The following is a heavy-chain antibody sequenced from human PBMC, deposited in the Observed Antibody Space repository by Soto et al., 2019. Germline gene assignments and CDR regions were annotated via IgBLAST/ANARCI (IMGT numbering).Heavy chain of an antibody. CDR3: AREGLMVREKVGYFDL. CDR2: IYHSGST. J-gene: IGHJ2*01. CDR1: GGSISSSNW. V-gene: IGHV4-4*02. Sequence: QVQLQESGPGLVKPSGTLSLTCAVSGGSISSSNWWSWVRQPPGKGLEWIGEIYHSGSTNYNPSPKRRVTRPVDKSKNQFPLKLSSVTAADTAVYYCAREGLMVREKVGYFDLWGPGTLVTVSS. D-gene: IGHD3-10*01.